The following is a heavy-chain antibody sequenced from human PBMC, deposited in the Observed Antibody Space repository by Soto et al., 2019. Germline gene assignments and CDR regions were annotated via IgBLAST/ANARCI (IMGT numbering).Heavy chain of an antibody. D-gene: IGHD3-22*01. CDR3: AKDHYYDSRGYYYFDGMDV. J-gene: IGHJ6*02. CDR1: GFTFSSYA. Sequence: GGSLRLSCAASGFTFSSYAMSWVRQAPGKGLEWVSAISGSGGSTYYADSVKGRFTISRDNSKNTLYLQMNSLRAEDTAVYYCAKDHYYDSRGYYYFDGMDVWGQGTTVTVSS. CDR2: ISGSGGST. V-gene: IGHV3-23*01.